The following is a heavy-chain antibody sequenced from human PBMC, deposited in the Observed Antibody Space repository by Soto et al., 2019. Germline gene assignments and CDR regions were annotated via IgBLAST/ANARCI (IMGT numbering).Heavy chain of an antibody. CDR1: GGSISTGGYY. CDR3: ATVRWELHDAFDI. J-gene: IGHJ3*02. Sequence: QVQLQESGPGLVKPSQTLSLTCTVSGGSISTGGYYWSWIRQHPGRGLEWIGYIYHSGMTFSNPSLHSRVAISIDTSKNKFSLKLSSVTAADTAVYHCATVRWELHDAFDIWGQGTMVSVSS. CDR2: IYHSGMT. D-gene: IGHD1-26*01. V-gene: IGHV4-31*03.